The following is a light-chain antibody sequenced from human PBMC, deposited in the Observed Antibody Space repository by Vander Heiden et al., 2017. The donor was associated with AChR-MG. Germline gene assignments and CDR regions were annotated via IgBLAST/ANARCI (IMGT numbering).Light chain of an antibody. V-gene: IGKV4-1*01. Sequence: DIVMTQSPDSLAVSLGERATINCKSSQSVLYSSNNKNYLAWYQQKPGQPPKLLIYWASTRESGVPDRFSGSGSGTDFTLTISSLQAEDVAVYYCHQDYGTGQTFGQGTKLEIK. CDR1: QSVLYSSNNKNY. CDR3: HQDYGTGQT. J-gene: IGKJ2*01. CDR2: WAS.